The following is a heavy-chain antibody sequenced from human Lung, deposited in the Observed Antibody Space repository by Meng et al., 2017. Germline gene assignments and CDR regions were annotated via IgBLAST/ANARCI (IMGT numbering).Heavy chain of an antibody. CDR1: GYSFTGYY. D-gene: IGHD2-15*01. Sequence: QVQLVQSGAEVKKPGASVKVSFKASGYSFTGYYMHWVRQGPGQGLEGMGRINPNSGDTRYAQKFQGRVTMTRDTAISTAYMELSSLIFDDTAVYYCARGPGAVRSPYYFDYWGQGTLVTVSS. CDR3: ARGPGAVRSPYYFDY. V-gene: IGHV1-2*06. CDR2: INPNSGDT. J-gene: IGHJ4*02.